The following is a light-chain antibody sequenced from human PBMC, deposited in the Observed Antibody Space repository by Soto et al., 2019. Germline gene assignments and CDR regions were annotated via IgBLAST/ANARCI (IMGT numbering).Light chain of an antibody. V-gene: IGKV3-11*01. J-gene: IGKJ4*01. CDR2: AVS. CDR3: QQRNNCLFT. CDR1: QSVNTY. Sequence: EIELTQSPATLSLSAGERATLSCRASQSVNTYLAWYQQKPGQAPRLLIYAVSTMPTGMPARFSGSGSGTDFTLTISSLEREDFAVYYCQQRNNCLFTFGGGTKVDIK.